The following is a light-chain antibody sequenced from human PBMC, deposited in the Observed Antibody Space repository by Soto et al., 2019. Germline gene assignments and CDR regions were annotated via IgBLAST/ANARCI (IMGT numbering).Light chain of an antibody. Sequence: EIVLTQSPATLSLSPGERATLSCRASQSVRTSLAWYQQKPDQAPRLLIYDSSNRAPGIPARFSGSGSGTAFTLTISRLEPEDVAVYYCQQRSDWPVTFGPGTKVDNK. J-gene: IGKJ3*01. CDR1: QSVRTS. V-gene: IGKV3-11*01. CDR3: QQRSDWPVT. CDR2: DSS.